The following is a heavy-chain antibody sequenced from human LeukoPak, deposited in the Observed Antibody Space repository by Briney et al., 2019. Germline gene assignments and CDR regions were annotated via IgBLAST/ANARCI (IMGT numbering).Heavy chain of an antibody. D-gene: IGHD5-18*01. J-gene: IGHJ1*01. CDR1: GYTFTSYD. CDR2: IIPILGIA. CDR3: ARDTAHTAMVSFRH. V-gene: IGHV1-69*04. Sequence: SVKVSCKASGYTFTSYDINWVRQAPGQGLEWMGRIIPILGIANYAQKFQSRVTITADKSTSTAYMELSSLRSEDTAVYYCARDTAHTAMVSFRHWGQGTLVTVSS.